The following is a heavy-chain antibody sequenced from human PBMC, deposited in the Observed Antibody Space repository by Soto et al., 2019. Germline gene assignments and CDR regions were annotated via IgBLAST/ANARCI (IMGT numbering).Heavy chain of an antibody. D-gene: IGHD3-10*01. CDR2: IGVAGDT. CDR1: GFIFSNYD. Sequence: EVQLVESGGGLVQPGGSLRLSCAASGFIFSNYDMHWVRQTSGNGLQWVSRIGVAGDTNYSGSVKGRFTISRENAKNSFFLQMNSLRAGDMAVYYCARGLPGGFDPWGQGTLVTVSS. J-gene: IGHJ5*02. V-gene: IGHV3-13*01. CDR3: ARGLPGGFDP.